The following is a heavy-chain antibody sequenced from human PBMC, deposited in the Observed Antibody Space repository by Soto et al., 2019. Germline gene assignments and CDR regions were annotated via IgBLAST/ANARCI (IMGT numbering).Heavy chain of an antibody. V-gene: IGHV3-9*01. J-gene: IGHJ3*02. CDR3: VKDFSGYTHGVRAFEI. CDR1: GFTFKNFP. D-gene: IGHD5-18*01. CDR2: INWNSRTI. Sequence: EVQLVESGGGFVQPGRSLTLACATSGFTFKNFPIHWVGQAPGKGLIWVSSINWNSRTILYAYSVKGRFTISRDNATSSLYLQMNSLRVEDTALYYCVKDFSGYTHGVRAFEIWGQGTMVTVSS.